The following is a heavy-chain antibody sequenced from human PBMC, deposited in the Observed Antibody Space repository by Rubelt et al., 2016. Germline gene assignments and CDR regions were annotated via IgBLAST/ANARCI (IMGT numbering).Heavy chain of an antibody. CDR2: IIPIFGTA. J-gene: IGHJ4*02. D-gene: IGHD2-8*01. V-gene: IGHV1-69*06. CDR3: ARAQRIRLLMVYAPTFDY. CDR1: GGTFRSYA. Sequence: QVQLVQSGAEVKKPGSSVKVSCKASGGTFRSYAISWVRQAPGQGLEWMGGIIPIFGTATYAQKFQGRVTITRDTSASTAYMELGSLRSEDTAVYYCARAQRIRLLMVYAPTFDYWGQGTLVTVSS.